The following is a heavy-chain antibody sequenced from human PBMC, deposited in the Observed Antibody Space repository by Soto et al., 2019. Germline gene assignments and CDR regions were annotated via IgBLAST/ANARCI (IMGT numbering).Heavy chain of an antibody. J-gene: IGHJ4*02. V-gene: IGHV4-59*01. CDR2: IYYSGST. D-gene: IGHD6-13*01. CDR1: GGSISRYY. Sequence: SETLSLTCTVSGGSISRYYWSWSRQPPGKGLEWIGYIYYSGSTNYNPSLKSRVTISVDTSKNQFSLKLSSVTAADTAVYYCARGRSSSWDFDYWGQGTLVTVSS. CDR3: ARGRSSSWDFDY.